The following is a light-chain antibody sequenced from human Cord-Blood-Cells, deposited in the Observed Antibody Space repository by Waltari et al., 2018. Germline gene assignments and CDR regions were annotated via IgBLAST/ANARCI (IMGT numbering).Light chain of an antibody. J-gene: IGKJ5*01. CDR1: QSVSSN. Sequence: EIMMTQSPATLSVSPGERATLSCRARQSVSSNLAWYQQKPGQAPRLLIYGASTRATGIPARFSGSGSGTEFTLTISSLQSEDFAVYYCQQYNNWPITFGQGTRLEIK. V-gene: IGKV3D-15*01. CDR2: GAS. CDR3: QQYNNWPIT.